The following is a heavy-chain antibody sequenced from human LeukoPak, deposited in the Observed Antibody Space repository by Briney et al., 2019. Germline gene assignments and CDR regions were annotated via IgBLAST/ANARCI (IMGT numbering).Heavy chain of an antibody. J-gene: IGHJ4*02. Sequence: ASVKVSCKASGYTFTSYGISWVRRAPGQGLEWMGWISAYNGNTNYAQKLQGRVTMTTDTSTSTAYMELRSLRSDDTAVYYCARDNTPYYDILTGYSDYWGQGTLVTVSS. CDR1: GYTFTSYG. D-gene: IGHD3-9*01. CDR2: ISAYNGNT. V-gene: IGHV1-18*01. CDR3: ARDNTPYYDILTGYSDY.